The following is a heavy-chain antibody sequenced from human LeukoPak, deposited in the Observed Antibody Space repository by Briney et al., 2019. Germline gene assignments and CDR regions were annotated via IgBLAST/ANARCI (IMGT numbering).Heavy chain of an antibody. V-gene: IGHV3-21*01. J-gene: IGHJ3*02. CDR1: GFTFTSYS. Sequence: GGSLRLSCAASGFTFTSYSMNWVRQAPGKGLEWVSSISSSSSYIYYADSVKGRFTISRDNAKNSLYLQMNSLRAEDTAVYYCARDLRYSLLRDAFDIWGQGTMVTVSS. CDR3: ARDLRYSLLRDAFDI. D-gene: IGHD6-13*01. CDR2: ISSSSSYI.